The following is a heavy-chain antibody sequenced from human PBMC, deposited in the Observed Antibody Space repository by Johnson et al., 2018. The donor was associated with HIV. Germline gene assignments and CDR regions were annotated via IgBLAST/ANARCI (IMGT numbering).Heavy chain of an antibody. CDR3: ARAERSSSGVDAFDI. CDR1: GFTFSKYG. D-gene: IGHD6-6*01. J-gene: IGHJ3*02. Sequence: VQLVESGGGVVQPGGSLRLSCAASGFTFSKYGVHWVRQAPGKGLEWVAVIWYDGSNKYYADSVKGRFTISRDNSKNTLYLQMNSLRAEDTAVYYCARAERSSSGVDAFDIWGQGTMVTVSS. V-gene: IGHV3-30*19. CDR2: IWYDGSNK.